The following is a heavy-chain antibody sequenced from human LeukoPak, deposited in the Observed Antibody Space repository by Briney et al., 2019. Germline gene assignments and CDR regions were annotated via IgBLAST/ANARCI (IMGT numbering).Heavy chain of an antibody. D-gene: IGHD3-22*01. CDR3: ARDNDYYDSSGNDAFDI. CDR2: ISSSGSTI. CDR1: GFTFSDCY. V-gene: IGHV3-11*04. Sequence: PGRSLRLSCAASGFTFSDCYMSWIRQAPGKGLEWVSYISSSGSTIYYADSVKGRFTISRDNAKNSLYLQMNSLRAEDTAVYYCARDNDYYDSSGNDAFDIWGQGTMVTVSS. J-gene: IGHJ3*02.